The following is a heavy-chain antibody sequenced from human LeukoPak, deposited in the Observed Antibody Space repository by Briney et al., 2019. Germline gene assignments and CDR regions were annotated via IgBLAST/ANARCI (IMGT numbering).Heavy chain of an antibody. CDR3: ARVGSYDSSGYYFTD. CDR2: IYHSGGT. D-gene: IGHD3-22*01. V-gene: IGHV4-59*11. Sequence: SDTLSLTCTVSGGSITSHYWAWIRQPPGKALEWIGYIYHSGGTTYKPSLKSRVTISLDTSDNQVSLRLTSVTAADTAVYYCARVGSYDSSGYYFTDWGQGTPVTASS. J-gene: IGHJ4*02. CDR1: GGSITSHY.